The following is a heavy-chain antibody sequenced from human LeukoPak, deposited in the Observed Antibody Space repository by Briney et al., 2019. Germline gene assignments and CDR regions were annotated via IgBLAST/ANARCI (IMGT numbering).Heavy chain of an antibody. CDR2: INPNSGGT. V-gene: IGHV1-2*02. Sequence: ASVKVSCKASGYTFTGYYMHWVRQAPGQGLEWMGWINPNSGGTNYAQKFQGRVTMTRDTSISTAYMELSRLRSDDTAVYYCARDRYSSGWQRFEIDPWGQGTLVTVSS. J-gene: IGHJ5*02. D-gene: IGHD6-19*01. CDR3: ARDRYSSGWQRFEIDP. CDR1: GYTFTGYY.